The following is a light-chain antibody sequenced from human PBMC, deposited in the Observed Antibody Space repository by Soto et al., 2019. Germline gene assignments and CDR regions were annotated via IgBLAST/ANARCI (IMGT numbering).Light chain of an antibody. Sequence: EIVMTQSPAILSVSPGERGTLSCRASQDIGTKLAWYQRKPGQAPRLLIYDASTRATGVPARFSGSGSGTDFTLTISSLQPDDFATYYCQHYNSYSEAFGQGTKVDIK. CDR3: QHYNSYSEA. CDR1: QDIGTK. V-gene: IGKV3-15*01. CDR2: DAS. J-gene: IGKJ1*01.